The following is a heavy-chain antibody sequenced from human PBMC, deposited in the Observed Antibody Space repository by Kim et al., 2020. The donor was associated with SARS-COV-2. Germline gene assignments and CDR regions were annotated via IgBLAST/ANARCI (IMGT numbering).Heavy chain of an antibody. CDR1: GFTFSSYS. Sequence: GGSLRLSCAASGFTFSSYSMNWVRQAPGKGLEWVSSITGSSSYIYYADSVKGRFTISRDNAKNSLYLQMNSLRAEDTAVYYCARGRTVTSLSLCGVWGQGTTVTVSS. CDR2: ITGSSSYI. V-gene: IGHV3-21*01. D-gene: IGHD2-21*01. CDR3: ARGRTVTSLSLCGV. J-gene: IGHJ6*02.